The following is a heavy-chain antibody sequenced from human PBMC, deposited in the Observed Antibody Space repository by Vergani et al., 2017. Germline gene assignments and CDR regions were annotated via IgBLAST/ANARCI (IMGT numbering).Heavy chain of an antibody. J-gene: IGHJ6*02. D-gene: IGHD3-10*01. CDR2: FDPEDGEK. V-gene: IGHV1-24*01. Sequence: QVQLVQSGAEVKKPGASVKVSCKVSGYTLTDLSMHWVRQAPGKGLGWMGGFDPEDGEKIYAQKFQGRVTMTEETSTDTAYMEVSSLRSEDTAVYYCATPGLWFSYYYYYGMDVWGQGTTVTVSS. CDR3: ATPGLWFSYYYYYGMDV. CDR1: GYTLTDLS.